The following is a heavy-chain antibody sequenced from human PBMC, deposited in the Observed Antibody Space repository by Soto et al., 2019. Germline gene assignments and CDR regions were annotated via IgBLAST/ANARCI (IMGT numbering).Heavy chain of an antibody. J-gene: IGHJ6*02. CDR2: INPSGGST. Sequence: ASVKVSCKASGYTFTSYYMHWVRQAPGQGLEWMGIINPSGGSTSYAQKFQGRVTMTRDTSTSTVYMELSSLRSEDTAVYYCARDCEDGYNGPPDGMDVWGQGTTVTVSS. CDR1: GYTFTSYY. V-gene: IGHV1-46*01. D-gene: IGHD5-12*01. CDR3: ARDCEDGYNGPPDGMDV.